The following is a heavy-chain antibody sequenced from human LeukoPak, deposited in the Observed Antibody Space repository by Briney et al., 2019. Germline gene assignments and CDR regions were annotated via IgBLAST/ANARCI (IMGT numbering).Heavy chain of an antibody. CDR2: INPNSGGT. J-gene: IGHJ5*02. D-gene: IGHD2-15*01. CDR1: GYTFTVYY. Sequence: ASVKVSCKASGYTFTVYYMHWVRQAPGQGLEWMGWINPNSGGTNYAQKFQGRVTMTRDTSISTAYMELSRLRSDDTAMYYCARQDCSGGSCYTGHGWFDPWGQGTLVTVSS. V-gene: IGHV1-2*02. CDR3: ARQDCSGGSCYTGHGWFDP.